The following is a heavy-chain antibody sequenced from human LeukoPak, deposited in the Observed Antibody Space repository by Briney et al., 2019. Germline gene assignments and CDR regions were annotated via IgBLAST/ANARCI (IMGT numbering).Heavy chain of an antibody. CDR1: GFNFDIYT. Sequence: PGGSLRLSCVASGFNFDIYTMIWVRQAPGKGLEWISYIGSSGSPRYYADSVKARFTISRDNARNALYLQMNSLRAEDTAAYYCARDPVHEQQLVSYYYGMDVWGQGTTVTVSS. D-gene: IGHD6-13*01. V-gene: IGHV3-48*04. J-gene: IGHJ6*02. CDR2: IGSSGSPR. CDR3: ARDPVHEQQLVSYYYGMDV.